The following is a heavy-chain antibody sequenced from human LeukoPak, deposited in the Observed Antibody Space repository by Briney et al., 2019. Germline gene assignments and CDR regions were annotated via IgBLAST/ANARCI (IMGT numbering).Heavy chain of an antibody. Sequence: PGGSLRLSCAASGFTFSSYDMHWVRQATGKGLEWVSAIGTAGDTYYPGSVKGRFTISRDNSKNTLYLQMNSLRAEDTAVYYCAKERHYYDSSGSLELDYWGQGTLVTVSS. CDR2: IGTAGDT. CDR1: GFTFSSYD. D-gene: IGHD3-22*01. V-gene: IGHV3-13*01. J-gene: IGHJ4*02. CDR3: AKERHYYDSSGSLELDY.